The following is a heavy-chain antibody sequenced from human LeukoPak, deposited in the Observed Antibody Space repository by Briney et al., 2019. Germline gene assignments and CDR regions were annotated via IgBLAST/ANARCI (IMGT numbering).Heavy chain of an antibody. CDR2: VYHSGST. V-gene: IGHV4-30-2*01. CDR1: GGSISSGGYS. D-gene: IGHD2-15*01. Sequence: SETLSLTCAVSGGSISSGGYSWSWIRQPPGKGLEWIGYVYHSGSTYYNPSLKSRVTISVDRSKNQFSLKLSSVTAADTAVYYCARARLSGYCSGGSCLNWFDPWGQGTLVTVSS. J-gene: IGHJ5*02. CDR3: ARARLSGYCSGGSCLNWFDP.